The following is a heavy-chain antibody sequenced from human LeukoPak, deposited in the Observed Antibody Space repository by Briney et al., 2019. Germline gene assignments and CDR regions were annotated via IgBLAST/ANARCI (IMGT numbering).Heavy chain of an antibody. Sequence: GGSLRLSCAASGFTFSTYTMHWVRQAPGKGLEWMAVISFDGSSKYYAESVKGRFTIPRDNSKNTLYLQMNSLRAEDTAVYHCATPPRYCSSTSCYTTFDYWGQGTLVTVSS. CDR3: ATPPRYCSSTSCYTTFDY. CDR1: GFTFSTYT. CDR2: ISFDGSSK. J-gene: IGHJ4*02. V-gene: IGHV3-30-3*01. D-gene: IGHD2-2*02.